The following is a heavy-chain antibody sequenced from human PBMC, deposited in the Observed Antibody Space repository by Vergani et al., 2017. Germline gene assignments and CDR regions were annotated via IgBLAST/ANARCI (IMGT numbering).Heavy chain of an antibody. CDR1: GGSISSGGYY. V-gene: IGHV3-23*01. CDR3: AKDRGYYYDSSGYYDY. J-gene: IGHJ4*02. Sequence: VQLQESGPGLVKPSQTLSLTCTVSGGSISSGGYYWSWIRQHPGKGLEWVSAISGSGGSTYYADSVKGRFTISRDNSKNTLYLQMNSLRAEDTAVYYCAKDRGYYYDSSGYYDYWGQGTLVTVSS. D-gene: IGHD3-22*01. CDR2: ISGSGGST.